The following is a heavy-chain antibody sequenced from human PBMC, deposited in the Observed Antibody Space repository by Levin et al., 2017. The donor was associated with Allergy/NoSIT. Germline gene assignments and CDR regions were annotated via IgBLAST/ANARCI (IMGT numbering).Heavy chain of an antibody. CDR2: ISSNGFSA. CDR1: GFYFSTYA. J-gene: IGHJ2*01. D-gene: IGHD3-10*01. CDR3: VRQADSSASGTFLRYFDL. Sequence: GESLKISCSASGFYFSTYAMHWVRQAPGKGLEYVAAISSNGFSAFYADSVENRFFISRDNSKSTLFLQMSSLRTEDTAVFYCVRQADSSASGTFLRYFDLWGRGTLVAVSS. V-gene: IGHV3-64D*06.